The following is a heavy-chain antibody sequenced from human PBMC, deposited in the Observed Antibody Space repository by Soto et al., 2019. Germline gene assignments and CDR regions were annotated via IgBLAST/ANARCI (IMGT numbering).Heavy chain of an antibody. CDR1: GYSSSNYY. V-gene: IGHV1-46*01. Sequence: QVQVVQSGAEVKEPGASVKVSCKASGYSSSNYYTHWVRQAPGQGLEWMGIVNPYGASSNYAQSFQRRVTLTRDTSTNTDYMDLSRLTSDDTAVYYCASVTTIWSNWGQGTLVTVSS. CDR2: VNPYGASS. CDR3: ASVTTIWSN. D-gene: IGHD2-21*02. J-gene: IGHJ4*02.